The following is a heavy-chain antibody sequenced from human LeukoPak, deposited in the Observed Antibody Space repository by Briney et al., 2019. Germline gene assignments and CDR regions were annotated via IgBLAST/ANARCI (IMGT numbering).Heavy chain of an antibody. CDR1: GFTVSSNY. D-gene: IGHD1-26*01. J-gene: IGHJ4*02. CDR2: IYSGGST. V-gene: IGHV3-66*02. Sequence: GGSLRLSCAASGFTVSSNYMSWVRQAPGKGLEWVSVIYSGGSTYYADSVKGRFTISRDNSKNTLYLQMNSLRAEDTAVYYCARDEVGATFDYWGQGTLVTVFS. CDR3: ARDEVGATFDY.